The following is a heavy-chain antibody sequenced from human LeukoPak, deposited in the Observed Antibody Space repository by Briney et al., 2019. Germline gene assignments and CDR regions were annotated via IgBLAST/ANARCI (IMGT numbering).Heavy chain of an antibody. D-gene: IGHD5-24*01. V-gene: IGHV3-33*01. J-gene: IGHJ4*02. CDR2: IWYDGSNK. Sequence: PGGSLRLSCAASGLPFSNHGMLWVRQAPGKGLEWVAVIWYDGSNKYYGDSVKGRFTISRDNSKNTVYLPMNSLRAEDTAVYYCATTPPGDGYNYCSWWGQGTLVTVSS. CDR1: GLPFSNHG. CDR3: ATTPPGDGYNYCSW.